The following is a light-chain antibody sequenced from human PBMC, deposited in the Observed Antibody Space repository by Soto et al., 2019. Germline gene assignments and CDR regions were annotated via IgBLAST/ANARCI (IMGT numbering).Light chain of an antibody. Sequence: DIRMTQSPSTLSAFVGDRVTITCRASQSISLSLAWYQQKPGKAPDLLISDASNLERGVPSRFSGSGSGSEFTLTISSLQPDDFATYYCQQYDNLPPITFGGGTKVEIK. CDR3: QQYDNLPPIT. V-gene: IGKV1-5*01. J-gene: IGKJ4*01. CDR1: QSISLS. CDR2: DAS.